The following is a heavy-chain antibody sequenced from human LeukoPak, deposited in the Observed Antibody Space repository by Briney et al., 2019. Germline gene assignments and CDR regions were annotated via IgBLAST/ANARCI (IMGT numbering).Heavy chain of an antibody. J-gene: IGHJ3*02. D-gene: IGHD3-16*01. CDR3: ARDLDDYVWGRGFYAFDI. V-gene: IGHV1-18*01. CDR1: GYTFTSYG. Sequence: ASVKVSCKASGYTFTSYGISWVRQAPGQGLEWMGWISAYNGNTNYAQKLQGRVTMTTDTSTSTAYMELRSLRSDDTAVYYCARDLDDYVWGRGFYAFDIWGQGTMVTVSS. CDR2: ISAYNGNT.